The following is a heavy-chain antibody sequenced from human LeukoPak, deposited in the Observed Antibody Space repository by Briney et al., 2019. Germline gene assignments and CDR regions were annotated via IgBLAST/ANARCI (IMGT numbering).Heavy chain of an antibody. J-gene: IGHJ4*02. D-gene: IGHD3-22*01. CDR3: AKDLYYYDDIADLGAQGIDY. V-gene: IGHV3-30*02. CDR1: GLTFTRHG. CDR2: IRYDGSNK. Sequence: TGGSLRLSCAASGLTFTRHGMHSARQAPGKGLEWVAFIRYDGSNKYLVGSVKGRFTISRDNSKNTLYLQMNSLRAEDTAVYYCAKDLYYYDDIADLGAQGIDYWGQGTLVTVSS.